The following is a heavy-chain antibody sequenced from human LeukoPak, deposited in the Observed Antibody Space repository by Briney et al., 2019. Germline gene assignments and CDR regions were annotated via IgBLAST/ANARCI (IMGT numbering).Heavy chain of an antibody. J-gene: IGHJ4*02. V-gene: IGHV3-66*01. CDR1: GFKFSDHY. Sequence: GGSQRLSCAASGFKFSDHYIDWVRQAPGKGLEWVSLIYGSTSADYADSVKGSFTISRDTSMNTVYLQMNSLRAEDTAVYYCARLNFGDDYWGQGTLVTVSS. CDR3: ARLNFGDDY. CDR2: IYGSTSA. D-gene: IGHD4-17*01.